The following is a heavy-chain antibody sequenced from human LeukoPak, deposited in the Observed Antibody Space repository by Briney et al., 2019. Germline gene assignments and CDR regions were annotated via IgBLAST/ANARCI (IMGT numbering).Heavy chain of an antibody. CDR2: IYYSGST. CDR1: GGPISRSTYY. J-gene: IGHJ4*02. Sequence: PSETLSLTCTVSGGPISRSTYYWGWIRQPPGKGLEWIGSIYYSGSTYYNPSLKSRATISVDTSKNPFSLKLSSVTAADTAVYYCASIAAAGNEWGQGTLVTVSS. CDR3: ASIAAAGNE. V-gene: IGHV4-39*01. D-gene: IGHD6-13*01.